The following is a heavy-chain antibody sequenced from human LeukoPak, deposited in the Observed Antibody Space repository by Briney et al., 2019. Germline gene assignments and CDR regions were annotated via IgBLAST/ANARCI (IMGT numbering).Heavy chain of an antibody. CDR3: ARLPKYSRPLDY. CDR1: GYTFTSYD. J-gene: IGHJ4*02. Sequence: ASVKVSCKASGYTFTSYDINWVRQATGQGLEWMGWMNPNSSNTAYAQKCQGRVTMSRDTSISTAYMELSSLRSEDTAVYYCARLPKYSRPLDYWGQGTLVTVSS. D-gene: IGHD6-6*01. V-gene: IGHV1-8*01. CDR2: MNPNSSNT.